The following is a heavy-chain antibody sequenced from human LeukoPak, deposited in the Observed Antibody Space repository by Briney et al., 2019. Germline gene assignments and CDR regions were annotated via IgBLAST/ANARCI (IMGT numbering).Heavy chain of an antibody. CDR1: GFTVSSDY. Sequence: GGSLRLSCAASGFTVSSDYMSWVRQAPGKGLEWVSVIYSGGSTYYADSVKGRFTISRDNSKNTLYLQMNSLRAEDTAVYYCAREEYYDSSGYPDAFDIWGQGTMVTVSS. J-gene: IGHJ3*02. D-gene: IGHD3-22*01. V-gene: IGHV3-66*01. CDR2: IYSGGST. CDR3: AREEYYDSSGYPDAFDI.